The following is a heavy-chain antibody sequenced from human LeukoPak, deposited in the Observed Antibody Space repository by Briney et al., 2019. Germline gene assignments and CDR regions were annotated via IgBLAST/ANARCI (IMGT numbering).Heavy chain of an antibody. CDR1: GYTFSSFS. V-gene: IGHV3-21*01. Sequence: GGSLRLSCAASGYTFSSFSINWVRQAPGKGLEWVSSISVRSNYIYYADSVRGRFSISRDDARNSLYLQMNSLRAEDTAVYYCVRLRRNSDTSGYYYYYDFWGQGTLVTVSS. J-gene: IGHJ4*02. CDR2: ISVRSNYI. CDR3: VRLRRNSDTSGYYYYYDF. D-gene: IGHD3-22*01.